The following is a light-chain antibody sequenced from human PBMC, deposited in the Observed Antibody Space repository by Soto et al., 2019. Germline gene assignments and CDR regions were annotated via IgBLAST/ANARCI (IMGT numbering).Light chain of an antibody. J-gene: IGLJ1*01. CDR1: SSNIGAGYD. Sequence: QSALTQAPSVSGAPGQRVTISCTGSSSNIGAGYDVHWYQKVPGTAPKLLIYGNNNRPSGVPDRFSGSKSGTSASLAITGLQAEDEADYYCQSYDSSLSAPYVFGTGTKSPS. CDR3: QSYDSSLSAPYV. CDR2: GNN. V-gene: IGLV1-40*01.